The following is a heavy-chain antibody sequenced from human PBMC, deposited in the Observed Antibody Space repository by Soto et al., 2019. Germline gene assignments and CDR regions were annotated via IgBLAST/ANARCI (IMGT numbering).Heavy chain of an antibody. V-gene: IGHV1-69*01. D-gene: IGHD3-16*02. CDR3: ASGTYDYVWGSYRSFDY. CDR2: IIPIFGTA. J-gene: IGHJ4*02. CDR1: GGTFSSYA. Sequence: QVQLVQSGAEVKKPGSSVKVSCKASGGTFSSYAISWVRQAPGQGLEWMGGIIPIFGTANYAQKFQGRVTITADESTSTAYMELSSLRSEDTAVYYCASGTYDYVWGSYRSFDYWGKGTLVTVSS.